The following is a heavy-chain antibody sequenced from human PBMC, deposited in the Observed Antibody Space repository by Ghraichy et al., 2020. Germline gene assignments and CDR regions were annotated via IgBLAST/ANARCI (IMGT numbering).Heavy chain of an antibody. D-gene: IGHD4-23*01. J-gene: IGHJ6*03. CDR1: GGTFSSYA. Sequence: SVKVSCKASGGTFSSYAISWVRQAPGQGLEWMGRIIPILGIANYAQKFQGRVTITADKSTSTAYMELSSLRSEDTAVYYCAREKVVTPVDDYYYYYMDVWGKGTTVTVSS. V-gene: IGHV1-69*04. CDR2: IIPILGIA. CDR3: AREKVVTPVDDYYYYYMDV.